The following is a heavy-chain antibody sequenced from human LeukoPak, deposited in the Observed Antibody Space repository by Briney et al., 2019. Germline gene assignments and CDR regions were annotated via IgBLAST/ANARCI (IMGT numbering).Heavy chain of an antibody. CDR3: TTDLLNRYDILTGYYIGGGY. Sequence: PGGSLRLSCAASGFTFSNAWMSWVRQAPGKGLELVGRIKSKTDGGTTDYAAPVKGRFTISRDDSKSTLYLQMNSLKTEDTAVYYCTTDLLNRYDILTGYYIGGGYWGQGTLVTVSS. CDR1: GFTFSNAW. D-gene: IGHD3-9*01. V-gene: IGHV3-15*01. CDR2: IKSKTDGGTT. J-gene: IGHJ4*02.